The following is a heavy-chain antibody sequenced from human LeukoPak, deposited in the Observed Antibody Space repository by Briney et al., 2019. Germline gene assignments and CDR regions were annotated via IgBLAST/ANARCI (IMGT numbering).Heavy chain of an antibody. CDR2: INPNSGGT. D-gene: IGHD3-22*01. J-gene: IGHJ6*03. V-gene: IGHV1-2*02. CDR3: ASGYYYDSSGYPYYMDV. CDR1: GYTFTGYY. Sequence: ASVKVSCKASGYTFTGYYMHWVRQAPGQGLEWMGWINPNSGGTNYAQKFQGRVTMTRDTSISTACMELSRLRSDDTAVHYCASGYYYDSSGYPYYMDVWGKGTTVTVSS.